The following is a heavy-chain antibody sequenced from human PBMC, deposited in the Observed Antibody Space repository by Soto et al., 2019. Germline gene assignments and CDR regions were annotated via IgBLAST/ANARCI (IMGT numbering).Heavy chain of an antibody. J-gene: IGHJ4*02. CDR3: AKAQLFGGVIVYYFDY. CDR2: ISGSGGST. D-gene: IGHD3-16*02. V-gene: IGHV3-23*01. CDR1: GFTFSSYA. Sequence: GGSLRLSCAASGFTFSSYAMSWVRQAPGKGLEWVSAISGSGGSTYYADSVKGRFTISRDNSKNTLYLQMNSLRAEDTAVYYCAKAQLFGGVIVYYFDYWGQGTLVTVSS.